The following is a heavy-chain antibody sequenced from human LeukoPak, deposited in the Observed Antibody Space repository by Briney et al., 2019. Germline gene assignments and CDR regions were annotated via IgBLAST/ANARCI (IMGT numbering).Heavy chain of an antibody. Sequence: SVKVSCKASGGXFSSYAISWVRQAPGQGLERMGGIIPIFGTANYAQKFQGRVTITADESTSTVYMELSSLRSEDTAVYYCARDPGGGSSGWLYFDYWGQGTLVTVSS. CDR1: GGXFSSYA. D-gene: IGHD6-19*01. CDR3: ARDPGGGSSGWLYFDY. V-gene: IGHV1-69*13. CDR2: IIPIFGTA. J-gene: IGHJ4*02.